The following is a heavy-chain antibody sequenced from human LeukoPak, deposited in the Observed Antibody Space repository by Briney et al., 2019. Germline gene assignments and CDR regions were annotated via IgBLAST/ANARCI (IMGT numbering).Heavy chain of an antibody. D-gene: IGHD1-20*01. CDR3: ARGRITGSHGWFDP. Sequence: ASVKVSCKASGYTFTRYDMNWVRQATGQGLEWMGWMNPNNGNTGYTQKFQGRVTITRNTSISTAYMELSSLRSEDTAVYYCARGRITGSHGWFDPWGQGTLVTVSS. CDR1: GYTFTRYD. V-gene: IGHV1-8*03. J-gene: IGHJ5*02. CDR2: MNPNNGNT.